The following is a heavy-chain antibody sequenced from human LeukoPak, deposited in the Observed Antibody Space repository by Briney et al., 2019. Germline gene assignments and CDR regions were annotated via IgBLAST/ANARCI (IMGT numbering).Heavy chain of an antibody. Sequence: GGSLRLSCTASEEAFIFSDYYMSWIRQASGKGLEWVSYISGSADSIYYADSVKGRYTISRDNAKNSLYLQMNSLRAEDTAVYYCARNYYDSSGYGPPYYWGQGTLVTVSS. CDR1: EEAFIFSDYY. V-gene: IGHV3-11*01. CDR2: ISGSADSI. CDR3: ARNYYDSSGYGPPYY. J-gene: IGHJ4*02. D-gene: IGHD3-22*01.